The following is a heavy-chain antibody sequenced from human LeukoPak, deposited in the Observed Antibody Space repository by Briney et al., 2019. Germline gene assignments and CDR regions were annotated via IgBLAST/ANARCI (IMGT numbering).Heavy chain of an antibody. CDR3: AKGGYCSSTSCYGYFGS. J-gene: IGHJ4*02. Sequence: GGSLRLSCAASGFTFSSNAMSWVRQAPGKGLEWVAAISISGGSTYYADSVKGRFTISRDNSENTLYLQMNSLRAEDTAVYYCAKGGYCSSTSCYGYFGSWGQGTLVTVSS. CDR1: GFTFSSNA. CDR2: ISISGGST. V-gene: IGHV3-23*01. D-gene: IGHD2-2*01.